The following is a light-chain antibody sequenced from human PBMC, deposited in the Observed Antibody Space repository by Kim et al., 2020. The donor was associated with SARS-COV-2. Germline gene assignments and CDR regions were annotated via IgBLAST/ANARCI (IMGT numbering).Light chain of an antibody. Sequence: SAPPAETVTLSCPAPESVSTCVAWYHQTPGQAPTLLISGASTRATGIPARFTGSGSGSQFTLTIRGLQSEDFAFYHCHQYHTWPYSFGRGTKLEI. V-gene: IGKV3-15*01. J-gene: IGKJ2*03. CDR2: GAS. CDR3: HQYHTWPYS. CDR1: ESVSTC.